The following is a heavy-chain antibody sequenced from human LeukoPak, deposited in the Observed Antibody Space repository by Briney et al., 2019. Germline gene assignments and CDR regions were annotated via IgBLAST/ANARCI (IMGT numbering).Heavy chain of an antibody. CDR1: GFTFSSYS. D-gene: IGHD6-19*01. Sequence: PGGSLRLSCAASGFTFSSYSMNWVRQAPGKGLEWVSSISSSSYIYYADSVKGRFTISRDNAKNSLYLQMNSLRAEDTAVYYCARDSPVAGTDDYWGQGTLVTVSS. J-gene: IGHJ4*02. CDR3: ARDSPVAGTDDY. CDR2: ISSSSYI. V-gene: IGHV3-21*01.